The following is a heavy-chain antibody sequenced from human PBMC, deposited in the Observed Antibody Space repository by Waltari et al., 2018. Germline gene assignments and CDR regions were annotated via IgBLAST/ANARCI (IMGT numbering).Heavy chain of an antibody. V-gene: IGHV4-34*01. J-gene: IGHJ4*02. Sequence: QVQLQQWGAGLLKPSETLSLTCAVYGESFSAYYWSWIRESPGKGLGWIGEINHSGSITYNPSPRSRVTISVDTSKNQFSLNLRNVSVADTAMYFCARAARHGYRNGYPVYFDYWGQGTLVTVSS. CDR2: INHSGSI. CDR1: GESFSAYY. D-gene: IGHD5-18*01. CDR3: ARAARHGYRNGYPVYFDY.